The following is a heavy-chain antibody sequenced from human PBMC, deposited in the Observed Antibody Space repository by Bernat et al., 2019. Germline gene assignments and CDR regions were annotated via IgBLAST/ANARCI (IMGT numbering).Heavy chain of an antibody. CDR2: INAGNGNT. V-gene: IGHV1-3*01. D-gene: IGHD3-16*02. J-gene: IGHJ3*02. CDR3: ARDATYDYIWGSYRPRDDAFDI. CDR1: GYTFTSYA. Sequence: QVQLVQSGAEVKKPGASVKVSCKASGYTFTSYAMHWVRQAPGQRLEWMGWINAGNGNTKYSQKFQGRVTITRDTSASTAYMELSSLRSEDTAVYYCARDATYDYIWGSYRPRDDAFDIWGQGTMVTVSS.